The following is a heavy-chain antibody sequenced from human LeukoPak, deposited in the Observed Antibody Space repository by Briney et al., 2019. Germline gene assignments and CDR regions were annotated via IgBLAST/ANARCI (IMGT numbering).Heavy chain of an antibody. CDR1: SGSINTYY. CDR3: ARQDYDFWSGYLFDY. V-gene: IGHV4-59*01. J-gene: IGHJ4*02. D-gene: IGHD3-3*01. Sequence: SETLSLTCTVSSGSINTYYWSWLRQPPGKGLEWIAFISYSGITDYNPSLKARVIISVDMSRNQFSLGLTSVTAADTAVYYCARQDYDFWSGYLFDYWGQGTLVTVSS. CDR2: ISYSGIT.